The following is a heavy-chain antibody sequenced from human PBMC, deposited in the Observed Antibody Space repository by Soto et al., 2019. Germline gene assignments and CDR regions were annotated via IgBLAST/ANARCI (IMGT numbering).Heavy chain of an antibody. D-gene: IGHD1-7*01. CDR2: IKQDGIEK. J-gene: IGHJ6*02. Sequence: PGGSLRLSCAASGFSFSSYWMNWVRQAPGKGLEWVANIKQDGIEKYYLDSVKGRFTISRDNAKNSLYLQMNSLRAEDTAVYYCARVDLNYEAYYYYDMDARAQRTTLTVS. V-gene: IGHV3-7*01. CDR1: GFSFSSYW. CDR3: ARVDLNYEAYYYYDMDA.